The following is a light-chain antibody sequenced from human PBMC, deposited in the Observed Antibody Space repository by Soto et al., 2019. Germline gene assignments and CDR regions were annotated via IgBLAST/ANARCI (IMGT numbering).Light chain of an antibody. CDR2: DAS. Sequence: EIVLTQSAATLSLSPGERATLSCRASQSVSSYLAWYQQKPGQAPRLLIYDASNRATGIPARFSGSGSGTNFTLTISSLEPEDFAVYYCQQRSNWPPITFGLGTRLEIK. CDR1: QSVSSY. V-gene: IGKV3-11*01. J-gene: IGKJ5*01. CDR3: QQRSNWPPIT.